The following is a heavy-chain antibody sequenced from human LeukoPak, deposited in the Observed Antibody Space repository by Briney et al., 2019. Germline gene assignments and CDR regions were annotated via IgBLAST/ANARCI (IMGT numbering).Heavy chain of an antibody. CDR2: IGISSSTT. Sequence: PGGSLRLSCEASGFTFSSYSINWVRQAPGKGLEWLSYIGISSSTTSYADSVKGRSTISRDNAKNSLYLLMNSLRDEDTAVYFCARDHDFAFDYWGQGILVTVSS. CDR1: GFTFSSYS. D-gene: IGHD2-21*02. CDR3: ARDHDFAFDY. J-gene: IGHJ4*02. V-gene: IGHV3-48*02.